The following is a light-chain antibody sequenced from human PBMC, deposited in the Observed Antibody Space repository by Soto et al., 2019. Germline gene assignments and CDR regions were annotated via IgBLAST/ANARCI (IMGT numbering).Light chain of an antibody. Sequence: DRVTITCRAGQSVSNLLAWYQQKPGKAPKLLISEVSTLQPGVPSRFSGSASGTQFTLTITSLQPDDVATYYCQQYDSHSSFGQGTKLRIK. V-gene: IGKV1-5*03. J-gene: IGKJ2*01. CDR1: QSVSNL. CDR3: QQYDSHSS. CDR2: EVS.